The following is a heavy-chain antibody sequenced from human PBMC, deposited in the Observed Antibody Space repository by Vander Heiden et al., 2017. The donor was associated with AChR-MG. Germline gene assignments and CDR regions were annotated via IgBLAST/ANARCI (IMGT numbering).Heavy chain of an antibody. J-gene: IGHJ4*02. D-gene: IGHD4-17*01. CDR3: AKDYGDDTHFAY. Sequence: EVLLLESGGGLVQPGESLRLSCAVSGFSFTSYAMSWVRQAPGKGLEWVSGISPGGETTWYADSVKGRFTISRDNSRNTLYLQLASLRAEDTALYFCAKDYGDDTHFAYWGQGTLVTAPS. V-gene: IGHV3-23*01. CDR2: ISPGGETT. CDR1: GFSFTSYA.